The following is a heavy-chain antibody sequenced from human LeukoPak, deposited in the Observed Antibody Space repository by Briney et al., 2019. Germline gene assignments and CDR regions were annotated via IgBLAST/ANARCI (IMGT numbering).Heavy chain of an antibody. CDR1: GFTFTTYW. V-gene: IGHV3-7*01. J-gene: IGHJ6*02. CDR3: TRDRFFTMVA. CDR2: MNQDGSHK. Sequence: PGGSLRLSCAASGFTFTTYWMSWVRQAPGMGLEWVANMNQDGSHKYYVDSVKGRFTISRDNTRNTLYLQMNSLRAEDTATYYCTRDRFFTMVAWGQGTTVTVPS.